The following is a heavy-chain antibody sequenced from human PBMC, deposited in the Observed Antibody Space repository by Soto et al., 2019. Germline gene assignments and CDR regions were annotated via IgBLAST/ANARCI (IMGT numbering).Heavy chain of an antibody. J-gene: IGHJ4*02. V-gene: IGHV3-48*02. CDR1: GFIFTSYS. CDR2: IRIDSNHI. CDR3: ARDLSYAFDY. Sequence: EVHLVESGGGLVQPGGSLRLSCAASGFIFTSYSMNWVRQAPGKGLEWLSYIRIDSNHIGYADSVRGRFTISSDIAKNSLYLQMNSRRDEEPAVYYCARDLSYAFDYWGQGTRVTVSS. D-gene: IGHD1-26*01.